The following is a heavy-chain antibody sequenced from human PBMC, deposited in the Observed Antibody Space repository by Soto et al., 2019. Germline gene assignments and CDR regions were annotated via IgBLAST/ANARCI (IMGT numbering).Heavy chain of an antibody. V-gene: IGHV3-48*02. D-gene: IGHD2-2*01. CDR1: GFTFSSYS. Sequence: GGSLRLSCAASGFTFSSYSMNWVRQAPGKGLEWVSYISSGSSTIYYADSVKSRFTISRDNAKNSLYLQMNSLRDEDTAVYYCARDGHAMDEYYFDYWGQGTLVTVSS. CDR2: ISSGSSTI. J-gene: IGHJ4*02. CDR3: ARDGHAMDEYYFDY.